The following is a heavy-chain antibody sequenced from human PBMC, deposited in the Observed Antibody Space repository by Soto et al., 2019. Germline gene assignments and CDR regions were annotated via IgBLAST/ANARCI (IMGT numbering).Heavy chain of an antibody. CDR2: IIPILGIA. D-gene: IGHD3-22*01. V-gene: IGHV1-69*02. CDR3: VRNYDSSGYPEYFQH. CDR1: GGTFSSYT. Sequence: SVKVSCKASGGTFSSYTISWVRQAPGQGLEWMGRIIPILGIANYAQKFQGRVTITADKSTSTAYMELSSLRSEDTAVYYCVRNYDSSGYPEYFQHWGQGTLVTVSS. J-gene: IGHJ1*01.